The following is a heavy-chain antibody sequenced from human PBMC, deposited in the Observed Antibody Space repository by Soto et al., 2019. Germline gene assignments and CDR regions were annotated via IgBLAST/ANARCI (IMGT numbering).Heavy chain of an antibody. CDR3: ARGFCSDITCSSP. D-gene: IGHD2-2*01. J-gene: IGHJ5*02. V-gene: IGHV3-66*01. CDR1: GFIVSSTN. Sequence: PGGSLRLSCLASGFIVSSTNMNWVRQAPGKGLEWVSVLYSGGTAHYAVSVKGRFIVSRDNSKNTLYLQMNSLTAEDTAVYYCARGFCSDITCSSPWGQGTLVTVSS. CDR2: LYSGGTA.